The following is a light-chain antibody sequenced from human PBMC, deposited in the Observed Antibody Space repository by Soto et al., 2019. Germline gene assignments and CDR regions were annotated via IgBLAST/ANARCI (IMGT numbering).Light chain of an antibody. CDR2: DAS. CDR1: QDIGSA. Sequence: IQLTQSPSSLSASVGDRVTITCRAGQDIGSALAWYQQRPGKAPKLLLYDASNLEAGVPSRFSGSGSGTDFTLAITSLRPEYFATYYCQQFNGFPLTFAGGTKVQIK. CDR3: QQFNGFPLT. V-gene: IGKV1-13*02. J-gene: IGKJ4*01.